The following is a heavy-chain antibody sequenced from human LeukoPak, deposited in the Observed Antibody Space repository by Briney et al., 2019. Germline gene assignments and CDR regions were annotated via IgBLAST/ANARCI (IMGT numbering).Heavy chain of an antibody. CDR1: GFTFSSYS. CDR2: ISSSSSTI. CDR3: ARGSSGWFDP. J-gene: IGHJ5*02. Sequence: PGGSLRLSCAASGFTFSSYSMNWVRQAPGKGLEWVSYISSSSSTIYYADSVKGRFTISRDNAKNSLYLQMSSLRAEDTAVYYCARGSSGWFDPWGQGTLVTVSS. V-gene: IGHV3-48*04. D-gene: IGHD6-19*01.